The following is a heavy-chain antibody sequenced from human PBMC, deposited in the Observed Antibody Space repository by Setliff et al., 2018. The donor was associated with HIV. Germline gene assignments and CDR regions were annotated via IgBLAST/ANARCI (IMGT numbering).Heavy chain of an antibody. D-gene: IGHD3-22*01. CDR2: IYYSGST. CDR3: ARHGPDYYDSSGYYYYYYYMDV. J-gene: IGHJ6*03. V-gene: IGHV4-59*08. CDR1: GGSISSYY. Sequence: LSLTCTVSGGSISSYYWSWIRQPPGRGLEWIGYIYYSGSTNYNPSLKSRVTISVDTSKNQFSLKLSSVTAADTAVYYCARHGPDYYDSSGYYYYYYYMDVWGKGTTVTV.